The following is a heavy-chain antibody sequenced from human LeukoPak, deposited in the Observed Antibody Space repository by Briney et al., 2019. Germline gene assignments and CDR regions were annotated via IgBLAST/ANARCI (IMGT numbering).Heavy chain of an antibody. CDR2: IYSGGST. J-gene: IGHJ6*02. D-gene: IGHD1-26*01. V-gene: IGHV3-53*01. CDR1: GFTVSSNY. CDR3: ARDRDSGTYYYYYGLDV. Sequence: ETGGSLRLSCAASGFTVSSNYMSWVRQAPGKGLEWVSVIYSGGSTYYADSVKGRFTISRDNSKNTLYLQMSSLRVEDTAVYYCARDRDSGTYYYYYGLDVWGQGTPVTVSS.